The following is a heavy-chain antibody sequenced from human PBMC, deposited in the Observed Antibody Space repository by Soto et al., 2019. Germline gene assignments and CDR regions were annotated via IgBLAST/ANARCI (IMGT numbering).Heavy chain of an antibody. Sequence: XSVKVSCKAFGYSFTSYGIIWVRQAPGQGLEWMGWISAYNGNTNYAQKLQGRVTMTTDTSTSTAYMELRSLRSDDTAVYYCARDRDSSGDFLYYYGMNVWGQGTTVTVSS. CDR1: GYSFTSYG. V-gene: IGHV1-18*04. CDR3: ARDRDSSGDFLYYYGMNV. CDR2: ISAYNGNT. D-gene: IGHD3-22*01. J-gene: IGHJ6*02.